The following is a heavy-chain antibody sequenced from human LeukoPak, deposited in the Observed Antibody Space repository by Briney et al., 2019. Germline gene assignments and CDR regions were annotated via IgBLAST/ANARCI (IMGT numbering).Heavy chain of an antibody. V-gene: IGHV4-38-2*01. CDR2: IYHSGST. D-gene: IGHD6-6*01. CDR3: ARQQYSTSSCDS. J-gene: IGHJ4*02. Sequence: SETLSLTCAVSGYSISSGYYWGWIRQPPGKGLEWIGSIYHSGSTYYNPSLKSRVTVSVDTAKNQFSLKLSSVTAADTAVYYCARQQYSTSSCDSWGQGTLVTVST. CDR1: GYSISSGYY.